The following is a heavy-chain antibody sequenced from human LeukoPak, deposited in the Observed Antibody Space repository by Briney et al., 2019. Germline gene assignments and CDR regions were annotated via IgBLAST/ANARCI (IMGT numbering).Heavy chain of an antibody. V-gene: IGHV4-59*01. CDR1: GGSISSYY. CDR2: FHFSGST. Sequence: SETLSLTCTVSGGSISSYYWSWIRQPPGKGLEWIGYFHFSGSTNYNPSLKSRVTISVDTSKNQFSLKLRSVTAADTAVYYCARASSGPLRDWGQGTLVTVSS. D-gene: IGHD6-19*01. CDR3: ARASSGPLRD. J-gene: IGHJ4*02.